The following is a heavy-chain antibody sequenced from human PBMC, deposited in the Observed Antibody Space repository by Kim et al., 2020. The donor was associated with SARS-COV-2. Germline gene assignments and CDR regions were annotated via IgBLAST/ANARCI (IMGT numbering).Heavy chain of an antibody. V-gene: IGHV3-49*02. CDR3: TRQAAAGSGFDY. Sequence: EYAASVKGRFTISRDDSKSIAYLQMNSLKTEDTAVYYCTRQAAAGSGFDYWGQGTLVTVSS. J-gene: IGHJ4*02. D-gene: IGHD6-13*01.